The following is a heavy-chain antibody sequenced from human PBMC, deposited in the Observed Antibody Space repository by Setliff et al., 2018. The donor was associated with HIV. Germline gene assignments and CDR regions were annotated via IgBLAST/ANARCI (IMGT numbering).Heavy chain of an antibody. V-gene: IGHV1-3*03. CDR1: GYTFTDYH. D-gene: IGHD6-13*01. CDR2: INPDSDAT. Sequence: ASVKVSCKASGYTFTDYHIYWVRQVPGQGLEWMGWINPDSDATKYSQEFQGRVTITKDTSASTAYMELSSLRSGDMAVYYCAREGAAAGLDLDYWGQGTLVTVSS. J-gene: IGHJ4*02. CDR3: AREGAAAGLDLDY.